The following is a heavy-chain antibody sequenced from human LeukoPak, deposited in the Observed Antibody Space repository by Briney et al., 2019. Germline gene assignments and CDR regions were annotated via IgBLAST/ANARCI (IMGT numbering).Heavy chain of an antibody. CDR3: AKDSKSYGTFDY. CDR1: GFTFSSDG. V-gene: IGHV3-30*18. Sequence: GGSLRLSCADSGFTFSSDGMHWVRQAPGKGLEWVAVISYDGSNKYYADSVKGRFTISRDNSKNTLYLQMNSLRAEDTAVYYCAKDSKSYGTFDYWGQGTLVTVSS. D-gene: IGHD5-18*01. J-gene: IGHJ4*02. CDR2: ISYDGSNK.